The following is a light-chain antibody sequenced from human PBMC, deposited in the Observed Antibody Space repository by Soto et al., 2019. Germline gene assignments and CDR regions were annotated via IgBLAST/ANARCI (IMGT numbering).Light chain of an antibody. CDR2: KAS. V-gene: IGKV1-5*03. CDR3: QQYNSYSGFT. J-gene: IGKJ3*01. CDR1: QSISSW. Sequence: DIQMTQSPSTLSASVGDRVTITCRASQSISSWLAWYQPKPGKAPKLLIYKASSLESGVPSRFSGSGSGTEFTLTIISLQPNDFANYYCQQYNSYSGFTYGPGTKVDIK.